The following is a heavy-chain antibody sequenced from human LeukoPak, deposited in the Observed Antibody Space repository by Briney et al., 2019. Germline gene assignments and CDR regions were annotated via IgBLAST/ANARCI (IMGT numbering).Heavy chain of an antibody. D-gene: IGHD6-19*01. J-gene: IGHJ4*02. CDR3: ARLGGWNCFDY. CDR1: GGSFSGYY. V-gene: IGHV4-34*01. CDR2: INHSGST. Sequence: PSETLSLTCAVYGGSFSGYYWSWIRQPPGKGLEWIGEINHSGSTNYNPSLKSRVTISVDTSKNQFSLKLSSVTAADTAVYYCARLGGWNCFDYWGQGTLVTVSS.